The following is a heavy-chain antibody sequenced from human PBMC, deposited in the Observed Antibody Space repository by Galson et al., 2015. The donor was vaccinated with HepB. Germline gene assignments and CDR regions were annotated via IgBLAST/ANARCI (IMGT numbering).Heavy chain of an antibody. V-gene: IGHV4-59*01. CDR2: IYYSGST. CDR1: GGSISSYY. CDR3: ARVGKYYYYGLDV. J-gene: IGHJ6*02. Sequence: LSLTCTVSGGSISSYYWSWIRQPPGKGLEWIGYIYYSGSTNYNPSLKSRVTISVDTSKNQFSLKLSSVTAADTAVYYCARVGKYYYYGLDVWGQGTTVTVSS.